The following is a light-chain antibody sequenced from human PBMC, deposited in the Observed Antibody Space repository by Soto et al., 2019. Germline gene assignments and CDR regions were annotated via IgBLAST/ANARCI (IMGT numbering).Light chain of an antibody. J-gene: IGKJ5*01. CDR3: QQYNTWRSIT. Sequence: EIVLTQSPGTLSLSPGERATLSCRASQSVSNNYLAWYQQKPGQAPRLLIYGASTRATGIPARFSGSGSGTEFTLTIITLQSEDFAVYYCQQYNTWRSITFGQGTRLEIK. CDR2: GAS. CDR1: QSVSNN. V-gene: IGKV3-15*01.